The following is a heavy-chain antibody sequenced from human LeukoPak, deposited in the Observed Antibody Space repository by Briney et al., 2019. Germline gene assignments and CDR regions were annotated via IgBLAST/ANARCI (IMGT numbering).Heavy chain of an antibody. Sequence: GGSLRLSCAASGFTFNTFNMNWVRQTPGKGLEWVSSITSGGDYIYYADSVKGRFTTSRDNAKNSLSLQPNSLRVEDTAVYYCARGHYDVLAASYKWTPDYWGQGTLVTVSS. D-gene: IGHD3-9*01. CDR3: ARGHYDVLAASYKWTPDY. CDR2: ITSGGDYI. V-gene: IGHV3-21*01. J-gene: IGHJ4*02. CDR1: GFTFNTFN.